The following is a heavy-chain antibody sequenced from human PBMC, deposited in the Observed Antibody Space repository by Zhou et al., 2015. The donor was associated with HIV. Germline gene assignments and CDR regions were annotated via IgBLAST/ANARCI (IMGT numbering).Heavy chain of an antibody. Sequence: SYAISWVRQAPGQGLEWMGGIIPIFGTANYAQKFQGRVTITADESTSTAYMELSSLRSEDTAVYYCARSKQRESGSWAFDIWGQGTMVTVSS. J-gene: IGHJ3*02. CDR3: ARSKQRESGSWAFDI. D-gene: IGHD3-10*01. CDR2: IIPIFGTA. CDR1: SYA. V-gene: IGHV1-69*01.